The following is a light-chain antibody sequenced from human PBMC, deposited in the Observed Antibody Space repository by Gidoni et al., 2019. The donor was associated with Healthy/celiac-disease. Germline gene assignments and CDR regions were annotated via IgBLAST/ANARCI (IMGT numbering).Light chain of an antibody. CDR1: QDISNY. J-gene: IGKJ4*01. V-gene: IGKV1-33*01. CDR2: DAS. CDR3: QQYDNLPLT. Sequence: DIQMTQSPSSLSASVGDRVTITCQASQDISNYLNWYQQKPGKAPKLLIYDASNLETGVPSRFSGSGSWTTFTFSISSLLPPDIATYYCQQYDNLPLTFGGGTKVEIK.